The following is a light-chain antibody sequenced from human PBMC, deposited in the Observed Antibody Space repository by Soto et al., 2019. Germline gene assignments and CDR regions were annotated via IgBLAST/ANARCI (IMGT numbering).Light chain of an antibody. CDR3: QQSYTTTLT. CDR1: QSISSH. V-gene: IGKV1-39*01. J-gene: IGKJ4*01. CDR2: AAS. Sequence: DIQMTQSPSSLSASVGDRVTITCRASQSISSHLNWYQQKPGKAPVLLIYAASTLQSGVPSMFTGSRSETNFTLIISSLQPEDFATDYCQQSYTTTLTFGGGTKVDIK.